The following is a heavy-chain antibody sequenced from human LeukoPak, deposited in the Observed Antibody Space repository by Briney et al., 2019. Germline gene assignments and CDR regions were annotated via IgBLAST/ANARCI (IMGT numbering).Heavy chain of an antibody. Sequence: PSETLSLTCTVSGDSISSSSYYWGWIRQPPGKGLEWIVSIYYSGRTYYNPALKSRVTVSVDTSKNRFSLRLSSVTAADTAVYYCARSGIWFGELLYFFAYWGQGTLVTVSS. J-gene: IGHJ4*02. CDR3: ARSGIWFGELLYFFAY. V-gene: IGHV4-39*07. CDR2: IYYSGRT. CDR1: GDSISSSSYY. D-gene: IGHD3-10*01.